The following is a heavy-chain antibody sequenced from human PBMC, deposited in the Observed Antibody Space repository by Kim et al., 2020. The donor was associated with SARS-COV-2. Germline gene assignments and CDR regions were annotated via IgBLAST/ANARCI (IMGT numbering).Heavy chain of an antibody. D-gene: IGHD3-22*01. CDR3: ARYSYDSSGYYYIDY. CDR2: INSDGSTT. Sequence: GGSLRLSCAASGFIFSSYWMHWVRQAPGKGLVWVSRINSDGSTTSYADSVKGRFTISRDNAKNTLYLQMNSLRAEDTAVYYCARYSYDSSGYYYIDYWGQGTLVTVSS. CDR1: GFIFSSYW. V-gene: IGHV3-74*01. J-gene: IGHJ4*02.